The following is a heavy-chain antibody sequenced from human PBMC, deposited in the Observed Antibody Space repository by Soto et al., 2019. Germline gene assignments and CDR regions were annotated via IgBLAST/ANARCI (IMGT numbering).Heavy chain of an antibody. V-gene: IGHV3-21*01. CDR3: ARESEDLTSNFDY. CDR1: GFTFTRYS. J-gene: IGHJ4*02. CDR2: ISSTTNYI. Sequence: EVQLVESGGGLVKPGGSLRLSCGASGFTFTRYSMNWVRQAPGKGLEWVSSISSTTNYIYYADSMKGRFTVSRDNAKNSVYLEMNSLSAEDTAVYYCARESEDLTSNFDYWGQGTLVTVSS.